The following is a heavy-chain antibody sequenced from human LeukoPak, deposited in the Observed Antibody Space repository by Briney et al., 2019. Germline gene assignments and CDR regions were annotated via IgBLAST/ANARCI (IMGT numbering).Heavy chain of an antibody. J-gene: IGHJ4*02. Sequence: GGSLRLSCAASGFSFSDYSMSWIRQAPGRGLEWVANIKEDGSEKYYVDSVKGRFTISRDNAKNSPYLQMNSLRVEDTAVYYCARDKRGKDYWGQGTLVTVSS. CDR2: IKEDGSEK. D-gene: IGHD3-10*01. CDR1: GFSFSDYS. V-gene: IGHV3-7*04. CDR3: ARDKRGKDY.